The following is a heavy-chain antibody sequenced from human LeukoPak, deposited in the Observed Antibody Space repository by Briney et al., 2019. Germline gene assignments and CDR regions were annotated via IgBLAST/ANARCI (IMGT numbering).Heavy chain of an antibody. CDR1: GGSISSYY. V-gene: IGHV4-59*01. J-gene: IGHJ6*03. D-gene: IGHD2-2*01. CDR2: IYYSGST. CDR3: ARRRVGYCSSTSCYAVDYYYYMDV. Sequence: SETLSLTCTVSGGSISSYYWSWIRQPPGKGLEWIGYIYYSGSTNYNPSLKSRVTISVDTSKNQFSLKLSSVTAADTAVYYCARRRVGYCSSTSCYAVDYYYYMDVWGKGTTVTISS.